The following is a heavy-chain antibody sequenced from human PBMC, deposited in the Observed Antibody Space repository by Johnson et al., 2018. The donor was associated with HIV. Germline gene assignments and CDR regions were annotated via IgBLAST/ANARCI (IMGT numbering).Heavy chain of an antibody. CDR1: GFTFSSYA. CDR2: ISGSGGST. D-gene: IGHD4-23*01. J-gene: IGHJ3*02. V-gene: IGHV3-23*04. CDR3: AKSPAKDHGGNSGAFAI. Sequence: VQLVESGGGLVQPGGSLRLSCAASGFTFSSYAMSWVRQAPGKGLEWVSVISGSGGSTSYADSVKGRFTISRDNSKNTLYLQMNSLRAEDTAIYYCAKSPAKDHGGNSGAFAIWGQGTMVTVSS.